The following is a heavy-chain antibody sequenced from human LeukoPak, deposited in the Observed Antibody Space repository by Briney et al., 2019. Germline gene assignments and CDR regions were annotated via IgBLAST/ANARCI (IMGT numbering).Heavy chain of an antibody. J-gene: IGHJ4*02. Sequence: GASVKVSCKASGGTFSSYAISWVRQAPGQGLEWMGGIIPIFGTANYAQKFQGRVTITADESTSTAYMELSSLRSEDTAVYYCASLDQLLPFDYWGQGTLVTVSS. CDR3: ASLDQLLPFDY. D-gene: IGHD2-2*01. V-gene: IGHV1-69*13. CDR1: GGTFSSYA. CDR2: IIPIFGTA.